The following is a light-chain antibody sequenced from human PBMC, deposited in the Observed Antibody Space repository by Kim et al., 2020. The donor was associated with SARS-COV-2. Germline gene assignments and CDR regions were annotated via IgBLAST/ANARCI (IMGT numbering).Light chain of an antibody. Sequence: PGTLVTISCTGTSGDVGSYNRVSWYQQPPGTAPKLMIYEVSNRPSGVPDRFSGSKSGNTASLTISGLQAEDEADYYCSSYTSSSVVFGGGTQLTVL. V-gene: IGLV2-18*02. J-gene: IGLJ2*01. CDR3: SSYTSSSVV. CDR2: EVS. CDR1: SGDVGSYNR.